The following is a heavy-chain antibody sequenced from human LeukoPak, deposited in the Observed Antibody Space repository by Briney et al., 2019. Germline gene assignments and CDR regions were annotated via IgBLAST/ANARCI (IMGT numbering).Heavy chain of an antibody. CDR2: IIISGNTI. CDR3: ARDLGYYGMDV. CDR1: GFTFSSYE. J-gene: IGHJ6*02. V-gene: IGHV3-48*03. D-gene: IGHD3-16*01. Sequence: GGSLRLSCAASGFTFSSYEMNWVRQAPGKGLEWVSYIIISGNTIYYTDSVKGRLTISRDNAKNSLYLQMNSLRAEDTAVYYCARDLGYYGMDVRGQGTTVTVSS.